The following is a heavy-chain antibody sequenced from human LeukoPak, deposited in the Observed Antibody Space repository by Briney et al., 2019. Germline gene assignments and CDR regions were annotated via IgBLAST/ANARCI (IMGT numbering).Heavy chain of an antibody. V-gene: IGHV3-30*18. CDR1: GFTFSSYG. D-gene: IGHD1-26*01. J-gene: IGHJ3*02. CDR2: ISYDGSNK. Sequence: GGSLRLSCAASGFTFSSYGMHWVRQAPGKGLEWVAVISYDGSNKYYADSVKGRFTISRDNSKNTPYLQMNSLRAEDTAVYYCAKGLHSGSLDAFDIWGQGTTVIVSS. CDR3: AKGLHSGSLDAFDI.